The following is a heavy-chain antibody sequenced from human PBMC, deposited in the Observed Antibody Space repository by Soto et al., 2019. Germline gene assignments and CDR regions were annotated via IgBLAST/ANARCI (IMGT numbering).Heavy chain of an antibody. J-gene: IGHJ6*02. Sequence: SGSPLVNPTQTLTLTCTFSGFSLSTSGMCVSWIRQPPGKALEWLALIDRYDDKYYSTSLNTRLTISKDTSKNQVVLIMTNMDPVDTATYFCARIPSAPAGQYYYDYGMDIWGQGTTVTVSS. V-gene: IGHV2-70*01. CDR1: GFSLSTSGMC. CDR2: IDRYDDK. D-gene: IGHD6-13*01. CDR3: ARIPSAPAGQYYYDYGMDI.